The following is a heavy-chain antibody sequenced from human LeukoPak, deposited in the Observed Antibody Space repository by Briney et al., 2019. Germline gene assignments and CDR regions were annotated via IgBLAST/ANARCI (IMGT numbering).Heavy chain of an antibody. V-gene: IGHV3-30-3*01. J-gene: IGHJ3*02. D-gene: IGHD2-2*01. Sequence: PGGSLRLSCAASGFTFSSYAMSWVRQAPGKGLEWVAVISYDGSNKYYADSVKGRFTISRDNSKNTLYLQMNSLRAEDTAVYYCARSIVVPAVDAFDIWGQGTMVTVSS. CDR1: GFTFSSYA. CDR2: ISYDGSNK. CDR3: ARSIVVPAVDAFDI.